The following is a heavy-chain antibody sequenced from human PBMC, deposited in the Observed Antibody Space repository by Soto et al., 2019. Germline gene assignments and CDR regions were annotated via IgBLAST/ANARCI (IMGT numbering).Heavy chain of an antibody. Sequence: QVQLVQSGAEVKKPGASVKVSCKASGYTFTSYAMHWVRQAPGQRLEWMGWINAGNGNTKYSQKFQGRVTITRDTSESTDYMELSSLRSEDTAVYYCATSYYDFWSGPADWFDPWGQGTLVTVSS. D-gene: IGHD3-3*01. CDR1: GYTFTSYA. V-gene: IGHV1-3*01. CDR3: ATSYYDFWSGPADWFDP. J-gene: IGHJ5*02. CDR2: INAGNGNT.